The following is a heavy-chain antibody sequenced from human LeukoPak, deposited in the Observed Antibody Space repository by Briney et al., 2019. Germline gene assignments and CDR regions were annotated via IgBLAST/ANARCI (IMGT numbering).Heavy chain of an antibody. CDR3: AREGVVIAYAGWFDP. Sequence: GGSLRLSCAASGFTFSDYYMSWIRQAPGKGLEWVSYISSSGSTIYYADSVKGRFTISRDNAKNSLYLQMNSLRAEDTAVYYYAREGVVIAYAGWFDPWGQGTLVTVSS. D-gene: IGHD2-21*01. J-gene: IGHJ5*02. CDR2: ISSSGSTI. CDR1: GFTFSDYY. V-gene: IGHV3-11*01.